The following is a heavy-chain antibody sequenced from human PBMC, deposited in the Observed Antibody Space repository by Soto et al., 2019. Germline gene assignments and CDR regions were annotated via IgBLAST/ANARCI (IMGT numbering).Heavy chain of an antibody. CDR1: PSNFNDFW. Sequence: ESLKISCKGSPSNFNDFWIAWVRQVPGKGLEWMGIIYPKDSDLRYSPSFQGQVTISADLSISTVYLQWTSLKASDTATYYCARIPGVYTGTYLGLDPWGQGTLVTVSS. CDR3: ARIPGVYTGTYLGLDP. V-gene: IGHV5-51*01. CDR2: IYPKDSDL. J-gene: IGHJ5*02. D-gene: IGHD1-26*01.